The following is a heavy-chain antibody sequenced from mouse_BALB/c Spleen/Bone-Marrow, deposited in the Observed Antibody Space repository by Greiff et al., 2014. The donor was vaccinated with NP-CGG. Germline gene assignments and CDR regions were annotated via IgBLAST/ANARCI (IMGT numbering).Heavy chain of an antibody. Sequence: EVKLQESGGGLVKPGGSLKLSCAASGFTFSSYAMSWVRQTPEKRLEWVATISSGGSYTYYADSVKGRFTISRDTAQNTLYLQMSSLRSEDTAIYYCARQDYYGSSPHWYFDVWGAGTTVTVSS. D-gene: IGHD1-1*01. CDR2: ISSGGSYT. V-gene: IGHV5-9-3*01. CDR3: ARQDYYGSSPHWYFDV. CDR1: GFTFSSYA. J-gene: IGHJ1*01.